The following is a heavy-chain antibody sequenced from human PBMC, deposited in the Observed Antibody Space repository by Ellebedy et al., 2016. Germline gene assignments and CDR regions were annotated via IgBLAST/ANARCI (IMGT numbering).Heavy chain of an antibody. D-gene: IGHD3-10*01. CDR3: ARDGGVEGMDV. CDR2: IIPILGIA. V-gene: IGHV1-69*04. Sequence: ASVKVSCKASGGTFSSYAISWVRQAPGQGLEWMGRIIPILGIANYAQKFQGRVTITADKSTSTAYMELSSLRSEDTAVYYCARDGGVEGMDVWGQGTTVTVSS. J-gene: IGHJ6*02. CDR1: GGTFSSYA.